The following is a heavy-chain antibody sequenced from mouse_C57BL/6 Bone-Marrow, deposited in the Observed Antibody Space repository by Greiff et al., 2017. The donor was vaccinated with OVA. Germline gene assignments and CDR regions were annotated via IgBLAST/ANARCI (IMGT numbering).Heavy chain of an antibody. Sequence: VQLQQSGAELVRPGTSVKMSCKASGYTFTNYWIGWAKQRPGHGLEWIGDIYPGGGYTNYNEKFKGKATLTADKSSSTAYMQFSSLTSEDSAIYYCARITTVVFDYWGQGTTLTVSS. CDR2: IYPGGGYT. V-gene: IGHV1-63*01. CDR3: ARITTVVFDY. J-gene: IGHJ2*01. D-gene: IGHD1-1*01. CDR1: GYTFTNYW.